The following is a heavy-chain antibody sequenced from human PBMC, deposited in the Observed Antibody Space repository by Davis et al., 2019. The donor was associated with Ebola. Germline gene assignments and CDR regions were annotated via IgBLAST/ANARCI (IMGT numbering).Heavy chain of an antibody. CDR1: GFTFSSYG. J-gene: IGHJ6*04. CDR2: FGTGGDT. Sequence: GESLKISCAASGFTFSSYGIHWVRQAPGKGLEWASTFGTGGDTYYADSVKGRFTISRDNSKKMLYLQMNSLRAEDTAVYYCAKSGLSFGVVKYHYGMDVWGKGTTVTVSS. CDR3: AKSGLSFGVVKYHYGMDV. D-gene: IGHD3-3*01. V-gene: IGHV3-23*01.